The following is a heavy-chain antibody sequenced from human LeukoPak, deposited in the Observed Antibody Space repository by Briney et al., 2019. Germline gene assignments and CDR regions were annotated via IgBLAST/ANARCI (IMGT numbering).Heavy chain of an antibody. CDR3: ARDRHIAAAGYYFDY. Sequence: PGGSLRLSCAASGFTVSSNYMSWVRQAPGKGLEWVSVIYSGDNTYYADSVKGRFTISRDISKNTLYLQMNSLRVEDTAVYYCARDRHIAAAGYYFDYWGQGTLVTVSS. CDR1: GFTVSSNY. V-gene: IGHV3-66*01. D-gene: IGHD6-25*01. CDR2: IYSGDNT. J-gene: IGHJ4*02.